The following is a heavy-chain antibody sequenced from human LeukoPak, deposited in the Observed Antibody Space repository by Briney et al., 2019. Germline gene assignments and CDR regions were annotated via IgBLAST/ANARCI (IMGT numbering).Heavy chain of an antibody. J-gene: IGHJ5*02. CDR2: ISSSSSYI. CDR1: GFTFSNYS. D-gene: IGHD6-19*01. V-gene: IGHV3-21*01. Sequence: GGSLRLSCAASGFTFSNYSMNWVRQAPGKGLEWVSSISSSSSYIYYADSVRGRFTISRDNAKNSLYLQMNSLRAEDTAVYYCARLGSGWSRVINWFDPWGQGTLVTVSS. CDR3: ARLGSGWSRVINWFDP.